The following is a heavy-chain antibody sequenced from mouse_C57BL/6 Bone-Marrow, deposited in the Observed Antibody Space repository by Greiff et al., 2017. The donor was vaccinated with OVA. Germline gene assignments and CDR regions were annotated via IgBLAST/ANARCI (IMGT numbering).Heavy chain of an antibody. CDR3: ARYYYGSYYAMDY. Sequence: EVKLVESGPGLAKPSQTLSLTCSVTGYSITSDYWNWIRKFPGNKLEYMGYISYSGSTYYNPSLKSRISITRDTSKNQYYLQLNSVTTEDTATYYCARYYYGSYYAMDYWGQGTSVTVSS. CDR2: ISYSGST. J-gene: IGHJ4*01. CDR1: GYSITSDY. V-gene: IGHV3-8*01. D-gene: IGHD1-1*01.